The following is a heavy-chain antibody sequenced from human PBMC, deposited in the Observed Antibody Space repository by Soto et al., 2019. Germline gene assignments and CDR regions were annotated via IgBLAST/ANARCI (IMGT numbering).Heavy chain of an antibody. Sequence: EVQLLESGGGLVQPGGSLRLSCAASGFIFSRYAMTWVRQAPGKGLEWVSAITGGGFSTYYTDSVKGRFTISRDNSKNTLYLQMNRPRAEDTAVYFCAKGGVRGVQMDVWGQGTTVTVSS. J-gene: IGHJ6*02. V-gene: IGHV3-23*01. CDR2: ITGGGFST. D-gene: IGHD3-10*01. CDR3: AKGGVRGVQMDV. CDR1: GFIFSRYA.